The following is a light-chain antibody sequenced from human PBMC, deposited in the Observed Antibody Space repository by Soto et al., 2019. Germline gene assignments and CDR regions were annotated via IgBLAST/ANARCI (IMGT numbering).Light chain of an antibody. Sequence: DIQMTQSPFSVSAFVGDRVTITCRASQAISNWLAWYQQKPGRAPKLLIYGASSLQSGVPSRFSGSGSGTYFTLTISGLQPEDFAAYLCQPDNTFPPLTFGGGTKVDLK. J-gene: IGKJ4*01. V-gene: IGKV1-12*01. CDR2: GAS. CDR3: QPDNTFPPLT. CDR1: QAISNW.